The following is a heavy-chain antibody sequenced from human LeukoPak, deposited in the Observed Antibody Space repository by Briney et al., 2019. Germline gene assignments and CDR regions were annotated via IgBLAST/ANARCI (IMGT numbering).Heavy chain of an antibody. CDR1: GYTFTSYG. J-gene: IGHJ6*02. CDR2: ISAYNGNT. Sequence: ASVKVSCKASGYTFTSYGISWVRQAPGQGLEWMGWISAYNGNTNYAQKLQGRVTMTTDTSTSTAYMGLRSLRSDDTAVYYCARDQQEYDFWSGYRYYYYYGMDVWGQGTTVTVSS. V-gene: IGHV1-18*01. CDR3: ARDQQEYDFWSGYRYYYYYGMDV. D-gene: IGHD3-3*01.